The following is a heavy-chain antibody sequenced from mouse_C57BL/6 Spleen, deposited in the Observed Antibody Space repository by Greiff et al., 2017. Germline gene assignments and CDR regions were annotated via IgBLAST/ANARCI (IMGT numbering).Heavy chain of an antibody. J-gene: IGHJ1*03. CDR3: ARSNYYGSSYWYFDV. CDR1: GYTFTSYW. D-gene: IGHD1-1*01. Sequence: QVQLQQPGAELVMPGASVKLSCKASGYTFTSYWMHWVKQRPGQGLEWIGELDPSDSYTNYNQKFKGKSTLTVDKSSSTAYMQLSSLTSEDSAVYYCARSNYYGSSYWYFDVWGTGTTVTVSS. V-gene: IGHV1-69*01. CDR2: LDPSDSYT.